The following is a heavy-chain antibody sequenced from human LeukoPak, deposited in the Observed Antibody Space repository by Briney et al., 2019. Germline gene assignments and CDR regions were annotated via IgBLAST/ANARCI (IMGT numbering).Heavy chain of an antibody. J-gene: IGHJ5*02. V-gene: IGHV4-4*07. CDR3: ARDREVGRDNAISWFDP. CDR1: GGSISNYC. CDR2: ICATGSY. D-gene: IGHD1-26*01. Sequence: SETLSLTCTVSGGSISNYCWSWIRQPAGNGLEWIGRICATGSYNYNPFLKSRVTMSVDTSKKQFSLKLSSVTAADTAVYYCARDREVGRDNAISWFDPWGQGILVTVSS.